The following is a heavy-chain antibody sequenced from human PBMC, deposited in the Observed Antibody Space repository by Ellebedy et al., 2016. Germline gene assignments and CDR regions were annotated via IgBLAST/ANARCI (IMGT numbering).Heavy chain of an antibody. CDR3: ARDRARSGWYSGGSD. D-gene: IGHD6-19*01. CDR1: GFTFSSYW. CDR2: IKQDGSEK. Sequence: GESLKISCADSGFTFSSYWMSWVRQAPGKGLELVANIKQDGSEKYYVDSVKGRFTISRDNAKNSLYLQMNSLRAEDTAVYYCARDRARSGWYSGGSDWGQGTLVTVSS. J-gene: IGHJ4*02. V-gene: IGHV3-7*04.